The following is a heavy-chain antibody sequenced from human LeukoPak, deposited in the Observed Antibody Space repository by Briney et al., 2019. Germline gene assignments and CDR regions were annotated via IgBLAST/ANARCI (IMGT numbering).Heavy chain of an antibody. CDR2: INPNSGGT. V-gene: IGHV1-2*02. CDR1: GYTFTDYY. Sequence: ASVKVSCKASGYTFTDYYIHWVRQAPGQGLEWLGWINPNSGGTNSAQNFQGRVIMTRDTSITTAYMELSRLKSDDTALYYCASKGAGHCYDASCMGSFDLWGQGTTVAVSS. J-gene: IGHJ3*01. CDR3: ASKGAGHCYDASCMGSFDL. D-gene: IGHD2-15*01.